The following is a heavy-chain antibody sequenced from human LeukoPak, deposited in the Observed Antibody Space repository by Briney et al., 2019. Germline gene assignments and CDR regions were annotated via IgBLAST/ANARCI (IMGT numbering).Heavy chain of an antibody. CDR2: ISAYNGNT. J-gene: IGHJ6*03. CDR1: GYTFTSYG. D-gene: IGHD2-21*01. V-gene: IGHV1-18*01. CDR3: ARSDGGEYYYYYYMDV. Sequence: ASVKVSCKASGYTFTSYGISWVRQAPGQGLEWMGWISAYNGNTNYAQKLQGRVTMTTDTSTSTAYMELRSPRSDDTAVYYCARSDGGEYYYYYYMDVWGKGTTVTVSS.